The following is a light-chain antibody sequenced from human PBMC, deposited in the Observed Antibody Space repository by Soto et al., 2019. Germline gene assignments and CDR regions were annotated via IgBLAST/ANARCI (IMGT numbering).Light chain of an antibody. CDR3: QHYNNWPPWT. CDR1: QSVGSD. Sequence: EILMTQSPATLSVSPGERATLSCRASQSVGSDLAWYQQKPGQAPRLLIYGASTRATGIPARFSGSGSGTEFTITINNLQSDDFAVYYCQHYNNWPPWTFGQGTRVEIK. V-gene: IGKV3-15*01. CDR2: GAS. J-gene: IGKJ1*01.